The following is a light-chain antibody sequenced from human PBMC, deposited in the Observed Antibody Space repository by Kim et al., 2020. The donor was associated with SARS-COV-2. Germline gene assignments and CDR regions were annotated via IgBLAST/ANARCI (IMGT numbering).Light chain of an antibody. CDR3: QQYNKWMYT. CDR1: QSVSSN. CDR2: GAS. Sequence: EIVMTQSPATLSVSPVERATLSCRASQSVSSNLAWYQKKPGQAPRLVIYGASTRAAGVPARFSGSVSGAEFTLTISNLQPEDCAVYYCQQYNKWMYTFGQGTKVEI. J-gene: IGKJ2*01. V-gene: IGKV3D-15*01.